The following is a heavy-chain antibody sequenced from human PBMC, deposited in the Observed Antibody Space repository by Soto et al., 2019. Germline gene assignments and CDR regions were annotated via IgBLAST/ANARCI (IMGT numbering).Heavy chain of an antibody. D-gene: IGHD2-15*01. Sequence: GGSLRLSCAASGFTFNNNSITWVRQAPWKGLEWVSAISGRGDNTYFADSVKGRFTISRDDSKNTLYLQMNSLRAEDTAVYYCGKPTVGVAAIDYWGQGTLVTVSS. V-gene: IGHV3-23*01. CDR1: GFTFNNNS. J-gene: IGHJ4*02. CDR2: ISGRGDNT. CDR3: GKPTVGVAAIDY.